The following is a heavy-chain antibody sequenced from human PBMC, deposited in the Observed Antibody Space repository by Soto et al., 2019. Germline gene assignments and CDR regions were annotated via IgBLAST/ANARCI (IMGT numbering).Heavy chain of an antibody. CDR3: AVSSPDIVVLPSSIYFTS. J-gene: IGHJ4*02. Sequence: GGSLRLSCVASGSSSDPFTMHWVRELPGKGLEWVAGLSWDRSTVAYADSVQGRFTISRDHAKNSVDLLMDSLRPDDTALYFCAVSSPDIVVLPSSIYFTSWGPGAQVTVS. V-gene: IGHV3-9*02. CDR1: GSSSDPFT. D-gene: IGHD2-15*01. CDR2: LSWDRSTV.